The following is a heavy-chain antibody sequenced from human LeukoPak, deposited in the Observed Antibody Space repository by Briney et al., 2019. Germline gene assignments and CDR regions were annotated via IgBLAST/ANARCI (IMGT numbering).Heavy chain of an antibody. CDR3: AKELRGYSYGEH. D-gene: IGHD5-18*01. V-gene: IGHV3-74*01. CDR1: GFSFTNYW. Sequence: PGGSLRLSCAASGFSFTNYWMHWVRQAPGKGLVWVSHINSDGSATRYADSVKGRFTISRDNAMNTLYLQMNSLRGEDTAVYYCAKELRGYSYGEHWGQGTLVTVSS. CDR2: INSDGSAT. J-gene: IGHJ4*02.